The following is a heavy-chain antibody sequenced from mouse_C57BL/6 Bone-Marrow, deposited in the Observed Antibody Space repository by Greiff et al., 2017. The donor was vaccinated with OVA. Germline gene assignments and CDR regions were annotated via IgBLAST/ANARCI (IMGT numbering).Heavy chain of an antibody. CDR2: INPNNGGT. CDR3: ARSGLITTVVDWYFDV. CDR1: GYTFTDYN. D-gene: IGHD1-1*01. J-gene: IGHJ1*03. Sequence: EVQGVESGPELVKPGASVKIPCKASGYTFTDYNMDWVKQSHGKSLEWIGDINPNNGGTIYNQKFKGKATLTVDKSSSTAYMELRSLTSEDTAVYYCARSGLITTVVDWYFDVWGTGTTVTVSS. V-gene: IGHV1-18*01.